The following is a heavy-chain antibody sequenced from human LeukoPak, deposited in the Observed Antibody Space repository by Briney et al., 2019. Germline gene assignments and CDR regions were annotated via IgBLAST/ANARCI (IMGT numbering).Heavy chain of an antibody. D-gene: IGHD3-22*01. CDR3: ARGGITMIVVDNDFDY. J-gene: IGHJ4*02. CDR1: GFTFSSYA. V-gene: IGHV3-48*04. Sequence: GGSLRLSCAASGFTFSSYAMHWVRQAPGKGLEWVSYISSSGSTIYYADSVKGRFTISRDNAKNSLYLQMNSLRAEDTAVYYCARGGITMIVVDNDFDYWGQGTLVTVSS. CDR2: ISSSGSTI.